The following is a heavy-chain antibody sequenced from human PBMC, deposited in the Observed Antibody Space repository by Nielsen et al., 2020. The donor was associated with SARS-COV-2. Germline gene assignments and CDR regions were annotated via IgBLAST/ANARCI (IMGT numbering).Heavy chain of an antibody. Sequence: GESLKISCAASGFTFSDYYMSWIRQAPGKGLEWVSYISSSSCYTNYADSVKGRFTISRDNAKNSLYLQMNSLRAEDTAVYYCASRYCSGGSCYPDAFDIWGQGTMVTVSS. CDR2: ISSSSCYT. D-gene: IGHD2-15*01. CDR1: GFTFSDYY. J-gene: IGHJ3*02. CDR3: ASRYCSGGSCYPDAFDI. V-gene: IGHV3-11*03.